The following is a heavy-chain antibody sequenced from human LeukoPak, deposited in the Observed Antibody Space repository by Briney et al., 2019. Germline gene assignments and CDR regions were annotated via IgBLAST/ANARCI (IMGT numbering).Heavy chain of an antibody. D-gene: IGHD4-17*01. V-gene: IGHV3-15*01. CDR3: TTDPSLYGDYSLRINGFDP. J-gene: IGHJ5*02. CDR1: GFTFSNAW. CDR2: IKSKTDGGTT. Sequence: PGGSLRLSCAASGFTFSNAWMSWVRQAPGKGLEWVGRIKSKTDGGTTDYAAPMKGRFTISRDDSKNTLYLQMNSLKTEDTAVYYCTTDPSLYGDYSLRINGFDPWGQGTLVTVSS.